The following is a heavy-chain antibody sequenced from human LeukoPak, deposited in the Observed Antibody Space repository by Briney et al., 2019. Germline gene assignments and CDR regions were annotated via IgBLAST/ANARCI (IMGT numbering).Heavy chain of an antibody. Sequence: KPSETLSLTCTVSGGSISSGGYYWSWIRQHPGKGLEWIGYIYYSGSTYYNPSLKSRVTISVDTSKNQFSLKLSSVTAADTAVYYCARGTVSRSGYRPLKGYGMDVWGQGTTVTVSS. CDR1: GGSISSGGYY. CDR3: ARGTVSRSGYRPLKGYGMDV. V-gene: IGHV4-31*03. CDR2: IYYSGST. D-gene: IGHD3-22*01. J-gene: IGHJ6*02.